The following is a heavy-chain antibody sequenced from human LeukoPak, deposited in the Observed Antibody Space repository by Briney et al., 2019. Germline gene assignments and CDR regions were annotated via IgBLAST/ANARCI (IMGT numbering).Heavy chain of an antibody. CDR3: STGSGHAFDI. Sequence: GGSLRLSCAAPGFTFSSYWMHWVRQVPGKGLVWVSRINSDGNSTSYADSVKGRFTISRDNAKNTLYVQMNSLRAEDTAVYYCSTGSGHAFDIWGRGTMVTVSS. V-gene: IGHV3-74*01. CDR1: GFTFSSYW. CDR2: INSDGNST. D-gene: IGHD3-10*01. J-gene: IGHJ3*02.